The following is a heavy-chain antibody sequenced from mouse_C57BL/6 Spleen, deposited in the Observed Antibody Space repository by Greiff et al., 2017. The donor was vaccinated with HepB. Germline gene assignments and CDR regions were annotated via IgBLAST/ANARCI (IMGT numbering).Heavy chain of an antibody. CDR1: GFTFSSYA. J-gene: IGHJ2*01. CDR2: ISDGGSYT. Sequence: EVKLMESGGGLVKPGGSLKLSCAASGFTFSSYAMSWVRQTPEKRLEWVATISDGGSYTYYPDNVKGRFTISRDNAKNNLYLQMSHLKSEDTAMYYCARGGGLNYWGQGTTLTVSS. V-gene: IGHV5-4*03. CDR3: ARGGGLNY.